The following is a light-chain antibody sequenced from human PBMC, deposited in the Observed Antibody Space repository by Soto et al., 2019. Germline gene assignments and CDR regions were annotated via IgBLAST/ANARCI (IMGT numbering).Light chain of an antibody. J-gene: IGKJ1*01. CDR2: HAS. Sequence: IPMTQSPSTLPASVEDRVTIPCRASQSIDRWLAWYQQRPGKAPKILIYHASSLETGVPSRFSGSGSGTEFTLTISSLQPGDFATYYCQHYNTYPWTFGQGTKVDIK. CDR1: QSIDRW. CDR3: QHYNTYPWT. V-gene: IGKV1-5*01.